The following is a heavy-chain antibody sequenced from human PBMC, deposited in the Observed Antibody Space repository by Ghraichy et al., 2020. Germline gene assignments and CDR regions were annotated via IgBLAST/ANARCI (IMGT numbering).Heavy chain of an antibody. V-gene: IGHV3-33*01. CDR3: ASDLGYCSSTSCYTGDYYYYGMDV. CDR1: GFTFSSYG. D-gene: IGHD2-2*02. Sequence: SLNISCAASGFTFSSYGMHWVRQAPGKGLEWVAVIWYDGSNKYYADSVKGRFTISRDNSKNTLYLQMNSLRAEDTAVYYCASDLGYCSSTSCYTGDYYYYGMDVWGQGTTVTVSS. CDR2: IWYDGSNK. J-gene: IGHJ6*02.